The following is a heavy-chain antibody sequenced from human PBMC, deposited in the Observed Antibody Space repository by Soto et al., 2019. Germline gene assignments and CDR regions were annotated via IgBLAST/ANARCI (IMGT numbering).Heavy chain of an antibody. CDR2: IIHSGST. CDR1: GGSFSGYY. Sequence: SETLSLTCAVYGGSFSGYYWTWIRQPPGTGLEWIGEIIHSGSTNYTPSLKSRFTISLDTSKNQFSLKLTFLTAADTAVYYCARDKITGLFDYWGQGTLVTVSS. V-gene: IGHV4-34*12. D-gene: IGHD2-8*02. CDR3: ARDKITGLFDY. J-gene: IGHJ4*02.